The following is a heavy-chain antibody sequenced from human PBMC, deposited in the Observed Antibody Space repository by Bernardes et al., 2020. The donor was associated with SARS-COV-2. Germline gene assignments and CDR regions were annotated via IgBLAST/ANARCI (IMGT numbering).Heavy chain of an antibody. CDR2: TYYRSKWHN. CDR3: GREHNFNYDARWFDL. D-gene: IGHD4-4*01. V-gene: IGHV6-1*01. J-gene: IGHJ5*02. Sequence: TLSLTCAISGDSVSSTSVAWNWIRQSPSGGLEWLGRTYYRSKWHNDYAVSVRSRISINPDTPKNQFSLQLKSVTPEDTAVYYCGREHNFNYDARWFDLWGQGTLVTVSS. CDR1: GDSVSSTSVA.